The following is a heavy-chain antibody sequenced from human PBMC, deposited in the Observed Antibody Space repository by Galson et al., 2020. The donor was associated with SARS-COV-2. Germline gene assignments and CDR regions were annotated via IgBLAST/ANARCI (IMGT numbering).Heavy chain of an antibody. J-gene: IGHJ4*02. CDR2: INHSGST. CDR3: ARGRGWPRLLVDY. CDR1: GGSFSGYY. D-gene: IGHD2-15*01. Sequence: SETLSLTCAVYGGSFSGYYWSWIRQPPGKGLEWIGEINHSGSTNYNPSLKSRVTISVDTSKNQFSLKLSSVTAADTAVYYCARGRGWPRLLVDYWGQGTLVTVSS. V-gene: IGHV4-34*01.